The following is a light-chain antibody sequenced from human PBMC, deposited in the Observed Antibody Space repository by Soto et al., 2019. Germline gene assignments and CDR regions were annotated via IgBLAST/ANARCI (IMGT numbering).Light chain of an antibody. V-gene: IGLV2-23*03. J-gene: IGLJ1*01. CDR2: EGS. CDR1: SSDVGSYNL. Sequence: QSALTQPASVSGSPGQSSTISCTGTSSDVGSYNLVSWYQQHPGKAPKLMIYEGSKRPSGVSNRFSGSKSGNTASLTISGLQAEDEADYYCCSYAGSSTFGDYVFGTGTKVTVL. CDR3: CSYAGSSTFGDYV.